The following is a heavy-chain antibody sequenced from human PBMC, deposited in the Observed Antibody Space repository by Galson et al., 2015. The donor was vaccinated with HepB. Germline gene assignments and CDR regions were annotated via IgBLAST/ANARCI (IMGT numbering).Heavy chain of an antibody. V-gene: IGHV3-21*01. CDR3: AKAVPSGYQFES. CDR2: ISVSANYK. D-gene: IGHD3-22*01. J-gene: IGHJ4*02. Sequence: SLRLSCAASGFTLSRYTMSWVRQAPGKGLEWVSSISVSANYKNYAESMRGRVTISRDNAKNSLYLQMNSLGVDDTAVYYCAKAVPSGYQFESWGQGTLVTVSS. CDR1: GFTLSRYT.